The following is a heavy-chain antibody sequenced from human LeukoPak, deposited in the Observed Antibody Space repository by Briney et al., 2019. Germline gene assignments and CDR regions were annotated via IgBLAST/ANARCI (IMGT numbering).Heavy chain of an antibody. J-gene: IGHJ5*02. V-gene: IGHV1-69*13. Sequence: SVEVSCKASGGTFSSYAISWMRQAPGQGLEWMGGIIPIFGTANYAQKFQGRVTITPDESTSTAYMELSSLRSEDTAVYYCARYLGQWPHNWFDPWGQGTLVTVSS. CDR3: ARYLGQWPHNWFDP. CDR1: GGTFSSYA. CDR2: IIPIFGTA. D-gene: IGHD6-19*01.